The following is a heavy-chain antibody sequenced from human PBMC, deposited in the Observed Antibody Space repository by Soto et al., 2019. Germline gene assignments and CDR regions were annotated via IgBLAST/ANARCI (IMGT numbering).Heavy chain of an antibody. Sequence: SETLSLTCAVSGGSIISSNWWSWVRQPPGKGLEWIGEIYHSGSTNYNPSLKSRVTISVDKSKNQFSLKLSSVTAADTAVYYCARRPSGSYYYFDYWGQGTLVTVSS. D-gene: IGHD1-26*01. CDR3: ARRPSGSYYYFDY. CDR2: IYHSGST. CDR1: GGSIISSNW. J-gene: IGHJ4*02. V-gene: IGHV4-4*02.